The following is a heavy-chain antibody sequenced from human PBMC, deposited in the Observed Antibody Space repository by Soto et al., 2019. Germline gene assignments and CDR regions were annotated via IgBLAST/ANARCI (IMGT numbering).Heavy chain of an antibody. CDR1: GFTFSSYS. D-gene: IGHD5-12*01. CDR3: AREGWGGYDPYYYYYGIDV. Sequence: EVQLVESGGGLVQPGGSLRLSCAASGFTFSSYSMNWVRQAPGKGLEWVSYISSNSSTIYYADSVKGRFTISRDNAKNSLYLQMNSLRDEDTAVYYCAREGWGGYDPYYYYYGIDVWGQGTTVTVSS. CDR2: ISSNSSTI. V-gene: IGHV3-48*02. J-gene: IGHJ6*02.